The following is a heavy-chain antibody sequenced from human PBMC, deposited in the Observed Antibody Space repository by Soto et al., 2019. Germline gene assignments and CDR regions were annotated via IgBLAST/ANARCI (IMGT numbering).Heavy chain of an antibody. CDR3: ARSYYYDSSGYASAWWFDP. D-gene: IGHD3-22*01. CDR1: GYTFTSYG. Sequence: ASVKVSCKASGYTFTSYGISWVRQAPGQGLEWMGWISAYNGNTNYAQKLQGRVTMTTDTSTSTAYMELRSLRSDDTAVYYCARSYYYDSSGYASAWWFDPWGQGTLVTVSS. J-gene: IGHJ5*02. V-gene: IGHV1-18*01. CDR2: ISAYNGNT.